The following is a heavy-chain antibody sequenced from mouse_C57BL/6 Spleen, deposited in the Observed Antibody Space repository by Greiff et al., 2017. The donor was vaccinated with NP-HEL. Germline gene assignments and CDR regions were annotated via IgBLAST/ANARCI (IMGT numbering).Heavy chain of an antibody. CDR3: ASAITGTPYYYAMDY. V-gene: IGHV1-81*01. CDR2: IYPRSGNT. D-gene: IGHD4-1*01. Sequence: VQLQQSGAELARPGASVKLSCKASGYTFTSYGISWVKQSPGKGLEWIGEIYPRSGNTYYNEKFKGKATLTADKSSSTAYMELSSLTSEDSAVYFCASAITGTPYYYAMDYWGQGTSVTVSS. CDR1: GYTFTSYG. J-gene: IGHJ4*01.